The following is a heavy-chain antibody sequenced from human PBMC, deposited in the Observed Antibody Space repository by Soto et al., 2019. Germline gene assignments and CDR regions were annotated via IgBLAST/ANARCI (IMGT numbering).Heavy chain of an antibody. CDR3: ARPRSGYYYDSSGYYLGY. CDR2: ISAYNGNT. CDR1: GYTFTSYG. J-gene: IGHJ4*02. V-gene: IGHV1-18*01. Sequence: AASVKVSCKASGYTFTSYGISWVRQAPGQGLEWMGWISAYNGNTNYAQKLQGRVTMTTDTSTSTAYMELRSLRSDDTAVYYCARPRSGYYYDSSGYYLGYWGQGTLVTVSS. D-gene: IGHD3-22*01.